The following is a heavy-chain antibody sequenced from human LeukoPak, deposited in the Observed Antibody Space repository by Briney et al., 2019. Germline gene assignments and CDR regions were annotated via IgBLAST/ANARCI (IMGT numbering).Heavy chain of an antibody. J-gene: IGHJ1*01. Sequence: ASVKVSCKASGYTFTGYYMHWVRQAPGQGLEWMGWINPNSGGTNYAQKFQGRVTMTRDTSISTAYMELSRLRSDDTAVYYCARGSYSSNWYDGEYFQHWGQGTLVTVSS. D-gene: IGHD6-13*01. CDR2: INPNSGGT. V-gene: IGHV1-2*02. CDR3: ARGSYSSNWYDGEYFQH. CDR1: GYTFTGYY.